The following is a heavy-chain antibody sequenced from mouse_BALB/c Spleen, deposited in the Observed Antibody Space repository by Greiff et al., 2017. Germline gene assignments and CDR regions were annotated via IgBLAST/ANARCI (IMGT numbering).Heavy chain of an antibody. D-gene: IGHD2-4*01. Sequence: VQLKESGPGLVKPSQSLSLTCTVTGYSITSDYAWNWIRQFPGNKLEWMGYISYSGSTSYNPSLKSRISITRDTSKNQFFLQLNSVTTEDTATYYCAGGLRTWFAYWGQGTLVTVSA. V-gene: IGHV3-2*02. CDR3: AGGLRTWFAY. CDR2: ISYSGST. CDR1: GYSITSDYA. J-gene: IGHJ3*01.